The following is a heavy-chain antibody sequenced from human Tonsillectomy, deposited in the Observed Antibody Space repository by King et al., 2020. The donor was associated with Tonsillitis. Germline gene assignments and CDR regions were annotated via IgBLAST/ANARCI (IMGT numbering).Heavy chain of an antibody. CDR1: GFTFRTNA. CDR2: IGGVGHGT. V-gene: IGHV3-23*01. D-gene: IGHD1-26*01. J-gene: IGHJ6*03. CDR3: AKRGGPEGKGYYYYYMDV. Sequence: VQLLESGGGLVQPGGSRGLSCAPPGFTFRTNAISWVGQAPGGGLEWVSGIGGVGHGTNNADSVKGRFTVSRDNSKNTLYLLMNSLRAEDTAVYYCAKRGGPEGKGYYYYYMDVWGKGTTFTVSS.